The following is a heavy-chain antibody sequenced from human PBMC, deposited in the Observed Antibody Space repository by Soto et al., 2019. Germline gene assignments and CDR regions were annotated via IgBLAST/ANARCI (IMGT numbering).Heavy chain of an antibody. CDR3: ARAGPPYTIQQYHHHPLHV. D-gene: IGHD2-2*01. Sequence: QVQLVQSGAEVKEPGASVRLSCKASGYNFNDYYIYWVRQAPGLGLECMGWINPNGGGTTYEQKLRGRLPFTRDTSLSTADLEVTSLTSDNTAVYYCARAGPPYTIQQYHHHPLHVWGQGTAVTVSS. CDR1: GYNFNDYY. J-gene: IGHJ6*02. V-gene: IGHV1-2*02. CDR2: INPNGGGT.